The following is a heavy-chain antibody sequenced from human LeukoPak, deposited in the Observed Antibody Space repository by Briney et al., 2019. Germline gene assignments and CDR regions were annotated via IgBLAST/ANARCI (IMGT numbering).Heavy chain of an antibody. Sequence: ASVKVSCKASGYIFTSYYMHWVRQAPGQGLEWMGIINPSGGSTSYAQKFQGRVTMTRDTSTSTVYMELSSLRSEDTAVYYCARDSTIEWELDYYYYMDVWGKGTTVTISS. J-gene: IGHJ6*03. CDR2: INPSGGST. D-gene: IGHD1-26*01. CDR3: ARDSTIEWELDYYYYMDV. V-gene: IGHV1-46*01. CDR1: GYIFTSYY.